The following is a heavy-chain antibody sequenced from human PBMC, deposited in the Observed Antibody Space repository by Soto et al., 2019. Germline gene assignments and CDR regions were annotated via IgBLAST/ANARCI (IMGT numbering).Heavy chain of an antibody. V-gene: IGHV1-69*02. CDR3: ERGEGDGYELAY. Sequence: QVQLVHSGAEVKKPGSSVKVSCQASGGTFSSYTISWVRQPPGQGLEWMGRIIPILGIANYAQKLQGRVTINADKSTRTAYMELSSLRSEDTAGYYCERGEGDGYELAYWGQGTLVSVSS. J-gene: IGHJ4*02. CDR2: IIPILGIA. CDR1: GGTFSSYT. D-gene: IGHD5-12*01.